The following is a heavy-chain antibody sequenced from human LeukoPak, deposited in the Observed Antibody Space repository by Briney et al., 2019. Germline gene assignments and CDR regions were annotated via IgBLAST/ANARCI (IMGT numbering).Heavy chain of an antibody. D-gene: IGHD3-3*01. CDR3: ARDVSVLEWLRNWFDP. CDR1: GFTFSSYS. CDR2: ISSSSSYI. Sequence: PGGSLRLSCAASGFTFSSYSMNWVRQAPGKGLEWVSSISSSSSYIYYADSVKGRFTISRDNAKNSLYLQMNSLRAKDTAVYYCARDVSVLEWLRNWFDPWGQGTLVTVSS. V-gene: IGHV3-21*01. J-gene: IGHJ5*02.